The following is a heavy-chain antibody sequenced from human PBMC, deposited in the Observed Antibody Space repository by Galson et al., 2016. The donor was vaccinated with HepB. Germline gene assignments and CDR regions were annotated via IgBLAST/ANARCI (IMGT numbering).Heavy chain of an antibody. Sequence: SETLSLTCSVSGDSVSSGRYHCGWIRQPPGKGLEWIGQVHHSVSTNFNPSLKSRVTILLDTSKNQFSLKLSSVTAADTAVYYCARYYYGSGYARGVRWFDPWGQGTLVTVSS. CDR2: VHHSVST. D-gene: IGHD3-10*01. J-gene: IGHJ5*02. CDR3: ARYYYGSGYARGVRWFDP. CDR1: GDSVSSGRYH. V-gene: IGHV4-61*01.